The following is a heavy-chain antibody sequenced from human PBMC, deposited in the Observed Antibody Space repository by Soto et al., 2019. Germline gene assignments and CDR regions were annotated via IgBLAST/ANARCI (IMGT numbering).Heavy chain of an antibody. J-gene: IGHJ4*02. CDR3: ARAIIPYDYIWGSYIDY. D-gene: IGHD3-16*01. Sequence: SETLSLTCTVSGGSISSYYWSWIRQPPGKGLEWIGYIYYSGSTNYNPSLKSRVTISVDTSKNQFSLKLSSVTAADTAVYYCARAIIPYDYIWGSYIDYWGQGTLVTV. CDR1: GGSISSYY. CDR2: IYYSGST. V-gene: IGHV4-59*01.